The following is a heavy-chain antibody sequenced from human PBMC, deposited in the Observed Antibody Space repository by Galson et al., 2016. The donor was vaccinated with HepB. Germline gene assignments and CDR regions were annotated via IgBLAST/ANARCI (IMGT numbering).Heavy chain of an antibody. CDR1: GFIFRTYA. J-gene: IGHJ5*02. Sequence: SLRLSCAASGFIFRTYAMSWVRQAPGKGLEWVSYISGSTSTIYYADSVKGRFTVSRDNAKNSLYLQMSSLRAEDTAVYYCARGGGLVGWFDPWGQGTLVTVSS. CDR2: ISGSTSTI. V-gene: IGHV3-48*04. CDR3: ARGGGLVGWFDP. D-gene: IGHD3-16*01.